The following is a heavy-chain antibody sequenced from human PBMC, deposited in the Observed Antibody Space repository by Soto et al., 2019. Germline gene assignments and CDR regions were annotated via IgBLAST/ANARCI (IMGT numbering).Heavy chain of an antibody. V-gene: IGHV3-30-3*01. CDR3: ASPVAAIPQPFDY. D-gene: IGHD2-15*01. J-gene: IGHJ4*02. CDR2: ISYDGSNK. CDR1: GFTFSSYA. Sequence: QVQLVESGGGVVQPGRSLRLSCAASGFTFSSYAMHWVRQAPGKGLEWVAVISYDGSNKYYADSVKGRFTISGDNSKNTLYLQMNSLRAEDTAVYYCASPVAAIPQPFDYWGQGTLVTVSS.